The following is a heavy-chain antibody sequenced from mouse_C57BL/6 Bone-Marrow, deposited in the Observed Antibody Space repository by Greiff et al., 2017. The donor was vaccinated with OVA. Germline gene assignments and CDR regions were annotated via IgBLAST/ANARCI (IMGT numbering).Heavy chain of an antibody. V-gene: IGHV1-74*01. D-gene: IGHD1-1*01. CDR2: IHPSDSDT. CDR3: AISATVDYAMDY. Sequence: VKLHQPGAELVKPGASVKVSCKASGYTFTSYWMHWVKQRPGQGLEWIGRIHPSDSDTNYNQKFKGKATLTVEKSSSTAYMQLSSLTSEDSAVYYCAISATVDYAMDYWGQGTSVTVSS. CDR1: GYTFTSYW. J-gene: IGHJ4*01.